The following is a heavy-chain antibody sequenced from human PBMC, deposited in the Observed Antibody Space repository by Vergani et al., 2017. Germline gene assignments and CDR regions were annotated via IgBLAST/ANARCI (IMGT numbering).Heavy chain of an antibody. CDR3: ARDPLYSTTWPFLLLDMDV. CDR1: GGSISSGSYY. CDR2: FYTGGGT. V-gene: IGHV4-61*02. J-gene: IGHJ6*02. D-gene: IGHD6-13*01. Sequence: QVQLQESGPGRVRPSQTLSLTCTVAGGSISSGSYYWRWFRRPAGKGLEWIGRFYTGGGTSYNPSLKSRVTISVDTSKNQFSLQLSSVTAADTAVYYCARDPLYSTTWPFLLLDMDVWGQGTTVTVSS.